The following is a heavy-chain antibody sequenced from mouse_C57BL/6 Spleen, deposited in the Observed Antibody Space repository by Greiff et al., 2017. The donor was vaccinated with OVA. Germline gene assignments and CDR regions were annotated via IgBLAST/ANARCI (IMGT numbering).Heavy chain of an antibody. Sequence: QVQLQQPGAELVKPGASVKLSCKASGYTFTSYWMHWVKQRPGQGLEWIGMIHPNSGSTNYNEKFKSKATLTVDKSSRTAYMQLSSLTSEDSAVYYCARGNYYGSLGYFDVWGTGTTVTVSS. CDR1: GYTFTSYW. V-gene: IGHV1-64*01. D-gene: IGHD1-1*01. CDR3: ARGNYYGSLGYFDV. J-gene: IGHJ1*03. CDR2: IHPNSGST.